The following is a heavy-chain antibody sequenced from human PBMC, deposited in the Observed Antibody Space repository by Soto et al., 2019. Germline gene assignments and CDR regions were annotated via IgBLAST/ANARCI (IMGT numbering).Heavy chain of an antibody. CDR1: GCTFTSYA. D-gene: IGHD2-2*02. J-gene: IGHJ6*02. Sequence: GASVKVSCKASGCTFTSYAISWARQAPGQGLEWMGGIVPIFGKANYAQKFQGRVTITADESTSTAYMELSSLRSEDTAVYYCARGEDIVVVPAAILGTTDDYYDGMAVWGRGTSATGSS. CDR3: ARGEDIVVVPAAILGTTDDYYDGMAV. CDR2: IVPIFGKA. V-gene: IGHV1-69*13.